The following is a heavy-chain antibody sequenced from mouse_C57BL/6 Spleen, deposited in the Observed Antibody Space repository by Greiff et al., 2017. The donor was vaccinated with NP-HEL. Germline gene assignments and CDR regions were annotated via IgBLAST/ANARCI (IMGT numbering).Heavy chain of an antibody. CDR1: GYTFTSYW. J-gene: IGHJ3*01. Sequence: QVQLQQPGAELVKPGASVKMSCKASGYTFTSYWITWVKQRPGQGLAWIGDIYPGSGSTNYNEKFKSKATLTVDTSSSTAYMQLSSLTSEDSAVYYCASEHGNYLAWFAYWGQGTLVTVSA. D-gene: IGHD2-1*01. V-gene: IGHV1-55*01. CDR2: IYPGSGST. CDR3: ASEHGNYLAWFAY.